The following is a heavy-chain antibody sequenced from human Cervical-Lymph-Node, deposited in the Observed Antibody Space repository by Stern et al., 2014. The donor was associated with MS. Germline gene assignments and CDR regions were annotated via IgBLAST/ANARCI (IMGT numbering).Heavy chain of an antibody. J-gene: IGHJ4*02. Sequence: QVQLVQSGAEVKRPGASVKVSCKASGYTFTSVYMHWVRRAPGQGPEWMGILHPSDGSTGYAQNFQGRVTLTRDTSTSTVSMELTSLRSEDTAVYYCARDLVDGRIGGPGSFDYWGQGTLVTVSS. CDR1: GYTFTSVY. D-gene: IGHD3-10*01. V-gene: IGHV1-46*03. CDR3: ARDLVDGRIGGPGSFDY. CDR2: LHPSDGST.